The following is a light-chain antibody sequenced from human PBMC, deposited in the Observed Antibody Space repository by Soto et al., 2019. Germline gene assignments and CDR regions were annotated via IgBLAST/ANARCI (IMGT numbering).Light chain of an antibody. Sequence: IELTQSPSSLSASVGDSVTITCRASQGITSYLAWYQQEPGQAPKLLIYAASSLQSGVPSRFRDSGSGTDFTLTISSLQPEDFATYYCQQANSFPLTFGGGTKVDIK. V-gene: IGKV1-12*01. CDR3: QQANSFPLT. CDR1: QGITSY. CDR2: AAS. J-gene: IGKJ4*01.